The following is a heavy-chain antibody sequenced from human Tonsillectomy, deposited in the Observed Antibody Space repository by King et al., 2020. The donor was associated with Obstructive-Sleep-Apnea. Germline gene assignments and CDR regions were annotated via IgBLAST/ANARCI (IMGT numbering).Heavy chain of an antibody. V-gene: IGHV3-21*01. Sequence: LVESGGGLVKPGGSLRLSCAASGFTFSTYSMNWVRQAPGKGLEWVSSISSRSNHIYYADSVKGRFTISRDNAKNSLYLQMNSLRAEDTAVYYCATGTYCNSTTCYAAGYWGQGTLVTVSS. CDR2: ISSRSNHI. D-gene: IGHD2-2*01. J-gene: IGHJ4*02. CDR1: GFTFSTYS. CDR3: ATGTYCNSTTCYAAGY.